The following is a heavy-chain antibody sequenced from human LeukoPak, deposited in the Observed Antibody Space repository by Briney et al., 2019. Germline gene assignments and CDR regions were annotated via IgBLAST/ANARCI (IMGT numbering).Heavy chain of an antibody. D-gene: IGHD5-12*01. CDR3: ARGIKQWLPLDY. CDR1: GGTFSSYA. V-gene: IGHV1-69*04. Sequence: ASVKVSCKASGGTFSSYAISWVRQAPGQGLEWMGRIIPILGIANYAQKFQGRVTITADKSTSTAYMELSSLRSEDTAVYYCARGIKQWLPLDYWGQGTLVTVSS. J-gene: IGHJ4*02. CDR2: IIPILGIA.